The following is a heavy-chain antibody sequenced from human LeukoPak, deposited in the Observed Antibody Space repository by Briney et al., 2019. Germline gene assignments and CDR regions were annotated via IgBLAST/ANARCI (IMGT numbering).Heavy chain of an antibody. CDR3: ARGARYCSSTSCYRDYYYYYMDV. V-gene: IGHV1-2*02. D-gene: IGHD2-2*02. CDR1: GYTFTGYY. Sequence: ASVKVSCKASGYTFTGYYMHWVRQAPGQGLEWMGWINPNSGGTTYAQKFQGRVTMTRNTSISTAYMELSRLRSDDTAVYYCARGARYCSSTSCYRDYYYYYMDVWGKGTTVTVSS. J-gene: IGHJ6*03. CDR2: INPNSGGT.